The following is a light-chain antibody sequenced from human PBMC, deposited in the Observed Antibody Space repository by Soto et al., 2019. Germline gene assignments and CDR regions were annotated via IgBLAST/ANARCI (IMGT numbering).Light chain of an antibody. CDR3: SSYTSRSTLGV. J-gene: IGLJ2*01. Sequence: QSALTQPASVSGSPGQSITISCTGTNSDIGGYNYVSWYQQHPGKAPQLMIYDVSNRPSGVSYRFSGSKSGNTASLPISGLQAEDEADYYCSSYTSRSTLGVFGGGTKLTVL. CDR1: NSDIGGYNY. CDR2: DVS. V-gene: IGLV2-14*03.